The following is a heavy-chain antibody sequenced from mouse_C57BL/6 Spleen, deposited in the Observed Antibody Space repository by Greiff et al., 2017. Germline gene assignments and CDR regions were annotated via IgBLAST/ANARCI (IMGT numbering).Heavy chain of an antibody. V-gene: IGHV1-82*01. Sequence: QVQLQQSGPELVKPGASVKISCKASGYAFSSSWMNWVKQRPGKGLEWIGRIYPGDGDTNYNGKFKGKATLTADKSSSTAYMQLSSLTSEDSAVYFCAAGGGTDWYFDVWGTGTTVTVSS. CDR3: AAGGGTDWYFDV. D-gene: IGHD4-1*01. CDR1: GYAFSSSW. CDR2: IYPGDGDT. J-gene: IGHJ1*03.